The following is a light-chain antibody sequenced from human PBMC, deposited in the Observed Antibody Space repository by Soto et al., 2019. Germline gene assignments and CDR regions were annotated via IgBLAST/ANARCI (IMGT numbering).Light chain of an antibody. Sequence: DIVMTQPPLSLPVTPGEPASISCRSSQSLLHSNGYNYLDWYLQKPGQSPQLLIYLGSNRASGVPDRFCGSGSGTDFTLKISRVEAEDVGVYYCMQALQTPRTFGQGTKVEIK. CDR2: LGS. CDR3: MQALQTPRT. V-gene: IGKV2-28*01. CDR1: QSLLHSNGYNY. J-gene: IGKJ1*01.